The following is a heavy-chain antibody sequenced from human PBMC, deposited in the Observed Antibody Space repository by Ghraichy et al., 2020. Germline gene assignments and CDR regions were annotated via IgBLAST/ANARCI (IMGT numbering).Heavy chain of an antibody. J-gene: IGHJ4*02. CDR2: ISGNSRTT. CDR3: ASTLAALDI. Sequence: GGSLRLSCVASGLTFSSYTMNWVRQAPGKGLEWISYISGNSRTTHYADSVKGRFTISRDNAKKSLYLQMNTLRDEDTAVYYCASTLAALDIWGQGTLVTVSS. CDR1: GLTFSSYT. D-gene: IGHD5/OR15-5a*01. V-gene: IGHV3-48*02.